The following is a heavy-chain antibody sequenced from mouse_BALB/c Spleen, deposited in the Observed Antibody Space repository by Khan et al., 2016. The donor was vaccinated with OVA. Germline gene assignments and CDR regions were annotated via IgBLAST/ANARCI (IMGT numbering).Heavy chain of an antibody. CDR2: VSTGGSYT. V-gene: IGHV5-6*01. Sequence: EVELVESGGDLVKPGGSLKLSCAASGFTFSTYGMSWVRQAPDKRLEWVATVSTGGSYTYSPDSVKGRFTISRYNAKNPLYLQMSGLRSEDTAMFYCTRLAYYYDSEGFAYWGQGTLVTVSA. CDR3: TRLAYYYDSEGFAY. J-gene: IGHJ3*01. D-gene: IGHD1-1*01. CDR1: GFTFSTYG.